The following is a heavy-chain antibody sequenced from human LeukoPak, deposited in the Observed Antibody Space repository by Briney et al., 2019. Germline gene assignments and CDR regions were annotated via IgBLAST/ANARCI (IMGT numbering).Heavy chain of an antibody. Sequence: PGGYLRLSCAASGVTVSSNFMSWVRKAPGKGLEWVSVIYRGGETYYADSVKGRFPISRDNSKNTLYLQMTSLRVEDTAVYYCARKYDSGYYFDYWGQGTLVTVSS. CDR1: GVTVSSNF. D-gene: IGHD3-22*01. J-gene: IGHJ4*02. CDR2: IYRGGET. CDR3: ARKYDSGYYFDY. V-gene: IGHV3-53*01.